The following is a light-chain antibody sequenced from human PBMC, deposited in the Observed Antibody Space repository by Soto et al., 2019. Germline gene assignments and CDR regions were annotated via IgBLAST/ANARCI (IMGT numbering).Light chain of an antibody. Sequence: EIVLTQSPSTLPLSPGERATLSCRASQSVSSGSLAWYQQKPGQGPRLLIYGASSRATGIPDRFSGSGSGTDFTLTISRLEPEDFAVYYCQQYDNSPITFGQGTRLEIK. J-gene: IGKJ5*01. CDR2: GAS. CDR1: QSVSSGS. CDR3: QQYDNSPIT. V-gene: IGKV3-20*01.